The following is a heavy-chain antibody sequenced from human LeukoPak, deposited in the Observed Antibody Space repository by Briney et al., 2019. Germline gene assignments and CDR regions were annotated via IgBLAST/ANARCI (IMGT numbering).Heavy chain of an antibody. D-gene: IGHD3-10*01. CDR2: ITGNGGTT. CDR3: AKDSGLRWIGENYYYMDV. CDR1: GFTFRSNG. J-gene: IGHJ6*03. V-gene: IGHV3-23*01. Sequence: GGSLRLSCAASGFTFRSNGLSWVRQAPGKGLEWGSTITGNGGTTYYADSVKGRCTISRDNSKNTLYLQMNSLRAEDTAVYYCAKDSGLRWIGENYYYMDVWGKGTTVTISS.